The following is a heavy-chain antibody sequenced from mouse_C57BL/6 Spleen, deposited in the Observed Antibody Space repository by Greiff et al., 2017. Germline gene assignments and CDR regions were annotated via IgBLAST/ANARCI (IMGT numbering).Heavy chain of an antibody. CDR3: ARDDGNWYFDV. D-gene: IGHD2-3*01. Sequence: DVMLVESGGGLVKPGGSLKLSCAASGFTFSSYAMSWVRQTPEKRLEWVATISDGGSYTYYPDNVKGRFTISRDNAKNNLYLQMSHLKSEDTAMYDCARDDGNWYFDVWGTGTTVTVSS. CDR1: GFTFSSYA. V-gene: IGHV5-4*01. CDR2: ISDGGSYT. J-gene: IGHJ1*03.